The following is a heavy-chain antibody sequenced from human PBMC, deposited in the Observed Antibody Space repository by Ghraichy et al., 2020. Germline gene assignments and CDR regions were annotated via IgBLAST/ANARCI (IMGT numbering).Heavy chain of an antibody. CDR1: GGSFSGYY. CDR3: AREPKYYDILTGYPSDWYFDL. J-gene: IGHJ2*01. CDR2: INHSGST. V-gene: IGHV4-34*01. D-gene: IGHD3-9*01. Sequence: SETLSLTCAVYGGSFSGYYWSWIRQPPGKGLEWIGEINHSGSTNYNPSLKSRVTISVDTSKNQFSLKLSSVTAADTAVYYCAREPKYYDILTGYPSDWYFDLWGRGTLVTVSS.